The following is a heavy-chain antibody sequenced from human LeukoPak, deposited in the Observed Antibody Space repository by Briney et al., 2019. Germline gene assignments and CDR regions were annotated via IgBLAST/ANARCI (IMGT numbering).Heavy chain of an antibody. CDR3: AREYSRSSGYYGMDV. CDR2: ITSSSSYI. J-gene: IGHJ6*02. CDR1: GFTFSSYS. V-gene: IGHV3-21*01. Sequence: GGSLRLSCAASGFTFSSYSMNWVRQAPGKGLEWVSSITSSSSYIYYADSVKGRFTISRDNAKNSLYLQMNSLRSEDTAVYYCAREYSRSSGYYGMDVWGQGTTVTVSS. D-gene: IGHD6-6*01.